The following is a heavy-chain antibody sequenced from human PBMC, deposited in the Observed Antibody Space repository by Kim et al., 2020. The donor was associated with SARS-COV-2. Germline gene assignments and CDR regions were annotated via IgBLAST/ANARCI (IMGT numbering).Heavy chain of an antibody. CDR2: ISYDGSNE. V-gene: IGHV3-30*04. CDR3: ARAEGVNYGMDV. J-gene: IGHJ6*02. Sequence: GGSLRLSCAASRFTFSSYAMHWVRQAPGKGLEWVAVISYDGSNEYNADSVKGRFTISRDNSKNTLYLQMDSLRVEDTAVYYCARAEGVNYGMDVWGQGTTVTVSS. D-gene: IGHD3-16*01. CDR1: RFTFSSYA.